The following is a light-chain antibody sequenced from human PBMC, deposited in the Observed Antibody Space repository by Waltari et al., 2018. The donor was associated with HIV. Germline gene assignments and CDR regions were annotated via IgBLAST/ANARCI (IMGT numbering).Light chain of an antibody. V-gene: IGLV3-21*04. Sequence: SYVLTQPPSVSVDPGETARITCGGTNIGSKSVQWYQQKPGQAPVLVICDYNDRPSGIPERFSGYSSGNTATLTISRVEAGDEADYYCQVWDTTTDQWVFGGGTKLTV. CDR1: NIGSKS. J-gene: IGLJ3*02. CDR2: DYN. CDR3: QVWDTTTDQWV.